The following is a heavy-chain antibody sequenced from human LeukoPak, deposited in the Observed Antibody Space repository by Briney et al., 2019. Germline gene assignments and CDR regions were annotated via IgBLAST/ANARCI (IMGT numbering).Heavy chain of an antibody. D-gene: IGHD4-17*01. CDR3: TTDRKKALKVATVTPDY. Sequence: GGSLRLSCAASGFTFSNAWMSWVRQAPGKGLEWVGRIKSKTDGGTTDYAAPVKGRFTISRDDSKNTLYLQMNSLKTEDTAVYYCTTDRKKALKVATVTPDYWGQGTLVTVSS. J-gene: IGHJ4*02. V-gene: IGHV3-15*01. CDR2: IKSKTDGGTT. CDR1: GFTFSNAW.